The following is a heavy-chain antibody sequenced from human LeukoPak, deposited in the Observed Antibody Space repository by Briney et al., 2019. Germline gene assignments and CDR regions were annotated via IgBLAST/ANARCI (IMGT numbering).Heavy chain of an antibody. J-gene: IGHJ4*02. CDR1: GGSISSGDYY. V-gene: IGHV4-30-4*01. CDR3: ARKSVDSSARAFDY. Sequence: SQTLSLTCTVSGGSISSGDYYWSWIRQPPGKGLEWIGYIYYSGSTYYNPSLKSRVIISVDTSKNQFSLKLSSVTAADTAVYYCARKSVDSSARAFDYWGQGTLVTVSS. CDR2: IYYSGST. D-gene: IGHD3-22*01.